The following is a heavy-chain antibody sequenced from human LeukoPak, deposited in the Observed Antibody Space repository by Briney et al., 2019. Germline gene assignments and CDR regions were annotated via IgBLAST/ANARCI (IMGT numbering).Heavy chain of an antibody. CDR3: AGQEHGGLFDY. CDR1: GFTFANYW. CDR2: INPGDSVT. V-gene: IGHV5-51*01. Sequence: GESLKISCQGSGFTFANYWIGWVRQMPGKGLEWMAIINPGDSVTYYSPSFQGQVTISADKSISTAYLQWSSLKASDTAMYYCAGQEHGGLFDYWGQGSLVTVSS. J-gene: IGHJ4*02. D-gene: IGHD4-23*01.